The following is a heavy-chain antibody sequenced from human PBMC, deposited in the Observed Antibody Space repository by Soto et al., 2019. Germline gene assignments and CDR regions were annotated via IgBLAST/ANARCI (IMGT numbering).Heavy chain of an antibody. D-gene: IGHD3-22*01. J-gene: IGHJ5*02. CDR3: ARRGIQPEYYYDSSDNWFDP. Sequence: PSETLSLTCTVSGGSISSSSYYWGWIRQPPGKGLEWIGSIYYSGSTYYNPSLKSRVTISVDTSKNQFSLKLSSVTAADTAVYYCARRGIQPEYYYDSSDNWFDPWGQGTLVTSPQ. V-gene: IGHV4-39*01. CDR1: GGSISSSSYY. CDR2: IYYSGST.